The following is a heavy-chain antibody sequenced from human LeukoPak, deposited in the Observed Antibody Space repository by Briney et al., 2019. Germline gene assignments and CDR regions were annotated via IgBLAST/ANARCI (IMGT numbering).Heavy chain of an antibody. V-gene: IGHV4-31*03. J-gene: IGHJ6*02. D-gene: IGHD6-19*01. CDR2: IYYSGST. CDR1: GGSISSGGYY. Sequence: NPSETLSLTCTVSGGSISSGGYYWSWIRQHPGKGLEWIGYIYYSGSTYYNPSLKSRVTISVDTPKNQFSLKLSSVTAADTAVYYCARAPAGSGWSYYYYYYGMDVWGQGTTVTVSS. CDR3: ARAPAGSGWSYYYYYYGMDV.